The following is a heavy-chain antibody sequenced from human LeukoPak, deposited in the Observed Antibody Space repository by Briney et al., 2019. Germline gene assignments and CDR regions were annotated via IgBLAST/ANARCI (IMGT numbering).Heavy chain of an antibody. CDR2: IYYSGST. CDR1: GGSISSGSYY. Sequence: SETLSLTCTVSGGSISSGSYYWSWIRQPPGKGLEWIGYIYYSGSTNYNPSLKSRVTISVDTSKNQFSLKLSSVTAADTAVYYCARDRYSSSWGAFDIWGQGTMVTVSS. CDR3: ARDRYSSSWGAFDI. D-gene: IGHD6-13*01. J-gene: IGHJ3*02. V-gene: IGHV4-61*01.